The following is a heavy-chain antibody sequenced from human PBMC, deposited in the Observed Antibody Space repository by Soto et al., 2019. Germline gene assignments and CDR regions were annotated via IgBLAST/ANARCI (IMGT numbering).Heavy chain of an antibody. V-gene: IGHV4-39*01. D-gene: IGHD6-19*01. CDR2: IYYNGST. Sequence: SETLSLTCTVSGDSITSSVSYWGWIRQPPGKGLEWIGSIYYNGSTYYNPSLKSRVTISVDTSKNHLSLKLTSMTAADTAMYYCARHGGTSGWYPRIYYSGMNVWGQGTTVTVSS. J-gene: IGHJ6*02. CDR1: GDSITSSVSY. CDR3: ARHGGTSGWYPRIYYSGMNV.